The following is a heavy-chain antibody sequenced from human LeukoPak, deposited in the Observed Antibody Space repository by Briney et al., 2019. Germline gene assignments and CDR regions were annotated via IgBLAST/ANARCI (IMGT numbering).Heavy chain of an antibody. D-gene: IGHD4-17*01. V-gene: IGHV3-21*01. CDR2: ISSSSSYI. J-gene: IGHJ6*03. CDR3: ARENYGDYVYYYYYMDV. CDR1: GFTFSSYS. Sequence: GGSLRLSCAASGFTFSSYSMNWVRQAPGKGLERVSSISSSSSYIYYADSVKGRFTISRDNAKDSLYLQMNSLRAEDTAVYYCARENYGDYVYYYYYMDVWGEGTTVTVSS.